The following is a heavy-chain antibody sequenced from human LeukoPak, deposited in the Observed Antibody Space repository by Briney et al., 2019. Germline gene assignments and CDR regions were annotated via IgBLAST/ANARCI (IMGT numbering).Heavy chain of an antibody. J-gene: IGHJ5*02. CDR1: GGSFSGYY. D-gene: IGHD6-13*01. CDR3: ARIPAAGSMGWFDP. V-gene: IGHV4-34*11. CDR2: IFYSGTT. Sequence: SETLSLTCAVYGGSFSGYYWSWIRQPPGKGLEWIGYIFYSGTTEYNPSLKSRVTISKDTSSNQFSLRLTSLTAADTAVYYCARIPAAGSMGWFDPWGQGTLVTVSS.